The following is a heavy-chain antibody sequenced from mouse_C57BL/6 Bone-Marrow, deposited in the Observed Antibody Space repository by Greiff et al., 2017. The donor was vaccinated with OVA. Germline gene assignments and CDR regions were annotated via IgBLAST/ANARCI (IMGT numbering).Heavy chain of an antibody. Sequence: EVKLMESGPELVKPGASVKMSCKASGYTFTDYNMHWVKQSHGKSLEWIGYINPNNGGTSYNQKFKGKATLTVNKSSSTAYMELRSLTSEDSAVCYCARGHYYGSSFFDYWGQGTTRTVSS. CDR1: GYTFTDYN. V-gene: IGHV1-22*01. CDR3: ARGHYYGSSFFDY. J-gene: IGHJ2*01. CDR2: INPNNGGT. D-gene: IGHD1-1*01.